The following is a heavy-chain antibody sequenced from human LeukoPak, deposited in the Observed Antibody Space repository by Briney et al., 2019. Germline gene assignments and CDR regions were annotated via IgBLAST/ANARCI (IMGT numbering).Heavy chain of an antibody. CDR2: IYPGDSET. J-gene: IGHJ5*02. D-gene: IGHD2-15*01. V-gene: IGHV5-51*01. CDR1: GYSFTHYW. Sequence: GESLKISCKGPGYSFTHYWLGWVRQMPGKGLEWMGIIYPGDSETRYSPSFQGQVTISADKSISTAYLQWSSLKASDTAMYYCARHHRGDCSGDSCYHNLLDPWGQETLVTVSS. CDR3: ARHHRGDCSGDSCYHNLLDP.